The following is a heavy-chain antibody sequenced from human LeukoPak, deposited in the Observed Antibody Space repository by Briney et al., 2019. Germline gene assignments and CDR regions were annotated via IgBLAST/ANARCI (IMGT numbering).Heavy chain of an antibody. V-gene: IGHV4-59*01. J-gene: IGHJ4*02. D-gene: IGHD3-22*01. CDR1: GGSISSYY. CDR2: IYYSGST. CDR3: ARSDYDSSGSGY. Sequence: SETLSLTCTVSGGSISSYYWSWIRQPPWKGLEWIGYIYYSGSTNYNPSLKSRVTISVDTSKNQFSLKLSSVTAADTAVYYCARSDYDSSGSGYWGQGTLVTVSS.